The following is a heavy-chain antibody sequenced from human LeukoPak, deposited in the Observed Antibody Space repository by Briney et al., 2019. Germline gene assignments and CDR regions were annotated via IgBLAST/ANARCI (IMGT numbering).Heavy chain of an antibody. V-gene: IGHV3-21*01. Sequence: GGSLRLSCGASGFTFSSYSMNWVRQAPGKGLEWVSSISSGSSYIYYADSVKGRFTISRDNAKNSLYVQMNSLRAEDTAVYYCARIGRYSSGRYYFDFWGQGTLVTVSS. CDR1: GFTFSSYS. CDR2: ISSGSSYI. J-gene: IGHJ4*02. CDR3: ARIGRYSSGRYYFDF. D-gene: IGHD6-19*01.